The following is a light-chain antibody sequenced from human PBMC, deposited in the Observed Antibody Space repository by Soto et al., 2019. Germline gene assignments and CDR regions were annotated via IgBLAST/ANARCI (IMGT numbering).Light chain of an antibody. CDR1: QSVSSN. V-gene: IGKV3-15*01. CDR2: GAS. Sequence: EIVMTQSPANLSVSPGARATLSCRASQSVSSNLAWYQQKPGKVPRLLIYGASTRATSIPARFSGSGSGTEFTLTINSLQSEDFAVSDCQQYYKWPPYTFGQGTKLEIK. J-gene: IGKJ2*01. CDR3: QQYYKWPPYT.